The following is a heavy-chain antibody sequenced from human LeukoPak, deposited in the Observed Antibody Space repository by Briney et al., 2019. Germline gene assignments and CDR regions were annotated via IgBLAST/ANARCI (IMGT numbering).Heavy chain of an antibody. D-gene: IGHD5-24*01. CDR1: GFTFSSYA. V-gene: IGHV3-30*04. CDR3: ARGRMATIDYYYGMDV. J-gene: IGHJ6*02. CDR2: ISYDGSNK. Sequence: GGSLRLSCAASGFTFSSYAMHWVRQAPGKGLEWVAVISYDGSNKYYADSVKGRFTISRDNSKNTLYLQMNSLRAEDTAVYYCARGRMATIDYYYGMDVWGQGTPVTVSS.